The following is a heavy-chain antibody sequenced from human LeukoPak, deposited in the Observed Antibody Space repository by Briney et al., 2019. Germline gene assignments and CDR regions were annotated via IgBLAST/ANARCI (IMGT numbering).Heavy chain of an antibody. CDR3: ARGLLSGSLDFDY. Sequence: EASVKVSYKASGGTFSSYAINWVRQAPGQGLEWMGGIIPIFGTANYAQKFQGRVTITTDESTSTAHMELSSLRSEDTAVYYCARGLLSGSLDFDYWGQGTLVTVSS. J-gene: IGHJ4*02. CDR2: IIPIFGTA. D-gene: IGHD1-26*01. CDR1: GGTFSSYA. V-gene: IGHV1-69*05.